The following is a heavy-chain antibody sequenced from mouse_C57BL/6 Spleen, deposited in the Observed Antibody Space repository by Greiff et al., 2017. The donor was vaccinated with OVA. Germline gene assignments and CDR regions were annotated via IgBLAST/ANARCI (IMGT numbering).Heavy chain of an antibody. CDR3: ARAPYDYDAMDY. Sequence: EVKVVESGGGLVQPGGSLKLSCAASGFTFSDYYMYWVRQTPEKRLELVAYISNGGGSTYYPDTVKGRFTISRDNAKNTLYLQMSRLKSEDTAMYYCARAPYDYDAMDYWGQGTSVTVSS. CDR1: GFTFSDYY. D-gene: IGHD6-5*01. CDR2: ISNGGGST. J-gene: IGHJ4*01. V-gene: IGHV5-12*01.